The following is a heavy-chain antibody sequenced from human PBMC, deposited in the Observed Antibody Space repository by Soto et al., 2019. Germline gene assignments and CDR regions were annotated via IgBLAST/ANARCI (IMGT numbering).Heavy chain of an antibody. CDR2: ISGSGAAT. CDR3: AKRLLFGVVSTPPIDY. Sequence: GGSLRLSCAASGFDFRRYAMSWVRQTPGKGLEWVSSISGSGAATYYADSVKGRFTISRYGSKNTLYLQMNSLRAEDTAVYYCAKRLLFGVVSTPPIDYWGQGT. J-gene: IGHJ4*02. V-gene: IGHV3-23*01. D-gene: IGHD3-3*01. CDR1: GFDFRRYA.